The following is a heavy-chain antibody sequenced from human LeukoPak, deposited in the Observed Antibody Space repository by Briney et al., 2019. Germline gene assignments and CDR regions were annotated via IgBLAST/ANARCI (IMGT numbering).Heavy chain of an antibody. CDR1: GDSISTSSYY. D-gene: IGHD3-22*01. CDR2: IYDSGST. CDR3: ARSYYYDYRQIDY. Sequence: SETLSLTCTVSGDSISTSSYYWGWLRQPPGKGLEWLGSIYDSGSTYYNPSLKSRVTISVDTSKNQFSLNLYSVTAADTAVFYCARSYYYDYRQIDYWGQGTLVTVSS. J-gene: IGHJ4*02. V-gene: IGHV4-39*01.